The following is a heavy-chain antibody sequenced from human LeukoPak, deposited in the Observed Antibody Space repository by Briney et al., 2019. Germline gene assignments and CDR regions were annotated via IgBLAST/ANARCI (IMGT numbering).Heavy chain of an antibody. CDR3: AKSWDTVTRGRTYFDY. Sequence: PGGSLRLSCVASGFIFSRYGMHWVRQAPGKGLEWVAIISNDGSDKYYVDSVKGRFTISRDNSKNMLYLQMNSLRAEDTAVYYCAKSWDTVTRGRTYFDYWGQGTLVTASS. CDR2: ISNDGSDK. CDR1: GFIFSRYG. D-gene: IGHD4-17*01. J-gene: IGHJ4*02. V-gene: IGHV3-30*18.